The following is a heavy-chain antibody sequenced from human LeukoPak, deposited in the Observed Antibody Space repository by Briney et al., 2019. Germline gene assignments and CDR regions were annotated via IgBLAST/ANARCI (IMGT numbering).Heavy chain of an antibody. Sequence: SETLSLTCAVYGGSFSGYYSSWIRQPPGKGLEWVGEINHSGSTNYNPSLKSRVTISVDTSKNQFSLKLSSVTAADTAVYYCARGRSRYCSSTSCYTEDYYYYYMDVWGKRTTVTVSS. CDR3: ARGRSRYCSSTSCYTEDYYYYYMDV. V-gene: IGHV4-34*01. J-gene: IGHJ6*03. CDR1: GGSFSGYY. D-gene: IGHD2-2*02. CDR2: INHSGST.